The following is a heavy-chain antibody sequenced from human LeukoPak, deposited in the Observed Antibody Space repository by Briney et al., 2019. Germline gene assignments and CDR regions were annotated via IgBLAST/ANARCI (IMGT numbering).Heavy chain of an antibody. CDR1: GGSFSGYY. Sequence: SETLSLTCAVYGGSFSGYYWSGIRQPPGKGLEWIGEINHSGSTNDHPSLKSRVTISVDRSKNQFSLKLSSVTAADTAVYYCAREGPRLRMHVWGQATKVTVSS. D-gene: IGHD5/OR15-5a*01. J-gene: IGHJ6*02. CDR3: AREGPRLRMHV. V-gene: IGHV4-34*01. CDR2: INHSGST.